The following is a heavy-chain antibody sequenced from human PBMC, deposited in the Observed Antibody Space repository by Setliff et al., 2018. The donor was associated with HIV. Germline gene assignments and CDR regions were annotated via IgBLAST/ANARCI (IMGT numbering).Heavy chain of an antibody. CDR3: AKDGDYRNGDYDAFDI. CDR1: GFSFSSYW. Sequence: PGGSLRLSCAASGFSFSSYWMHWVRQAPGKGLVWVSRINTDGSSTSYADSVKGRFTISRDNSKNTLFLQLNSLRVDDTAVYYCAKDGDYRNGDYDAFDIWGLGTMVTVS. CDR2: INTDGSST. D-gene: IGHD4-4*01. J-gene: IGHJ3*02. V-gene: IGHV3-74*01.